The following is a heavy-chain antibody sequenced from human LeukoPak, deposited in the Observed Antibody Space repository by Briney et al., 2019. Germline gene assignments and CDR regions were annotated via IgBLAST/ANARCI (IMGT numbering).Heavy chain of an antibody. CDR3: ARSFSDEGYDNWFDP. J-gene: IGHJ5*02. Sequence: GGSLRLSCAASGFTFSTYNMNWVRQAPGKGLEWVSSISGSSSYIYYADLVKGRFSISRDNAKNSLYLQMNSLRAEDTALYHCARSFSDEGYDNWFDPWGQGTLVTVSS. CDR1: GFTFSTYN. V-gene: IGHV3-21*04. D-gene: IGHD6-13*01. CDR2: ISGSSSYI.